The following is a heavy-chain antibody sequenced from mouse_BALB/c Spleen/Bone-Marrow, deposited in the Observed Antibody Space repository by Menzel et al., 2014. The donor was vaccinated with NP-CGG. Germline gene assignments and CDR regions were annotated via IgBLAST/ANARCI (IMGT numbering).Heavy chain of an antibody. CDR2: ILPGSGIT. V-gene: IGHV1-9*01. J-gene: IGHJ3*01. CDR1: GYTFNSYW. Sequence: QVQLQQPGAELVKPGASVKISCKATGYTFNSYWIEWVKQRPGHGLEWIGEILPGSGITNYNEKFKVKATFNADTSSNTAYMQLGSLTSEDSAVYYCARSPYWGQGTLVTVSA. CDR3: ARSPY.